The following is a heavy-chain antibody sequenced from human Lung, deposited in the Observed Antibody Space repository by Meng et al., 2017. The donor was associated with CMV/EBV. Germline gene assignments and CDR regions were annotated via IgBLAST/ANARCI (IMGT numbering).Heavy chain of an antibody. J-gene: IGHJ4*02. CDR3: ASFPPPGKQWLVTDY. V-gene: IGHV4-4*02. CDR2: IYHSGST. CDR1: GGSISSSNW. Sequence: QGRREESGPGLVKPSGTRSRTWAGPGGSISSSNWWSWVRQPPGKGLEWIGEIYHSGSTNYNPSLKSRVTISVDKSKNQFSLKLSSVTAADTAVYYCASFPPPGKQWLVTDYWGQGTLVTVSS. D-gene: IGHD6-19*01.